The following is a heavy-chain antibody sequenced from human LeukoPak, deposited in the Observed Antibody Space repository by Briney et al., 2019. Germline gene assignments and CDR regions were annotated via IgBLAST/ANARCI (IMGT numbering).Heavy chain of an antibody. CDR3: AKSWYYYGSGRLTAFDY. Sequence: GGSLRLSCAASGFTFSSYAMHWVRQAPGKGLEWVAVISYDGSNKYYADSVKGRFTISRDNSKNTLYLQMNSLRAEDTAVYYCAKSWYYYGSGRLTAFDYWGQGTLVTVSS. CDR1: GFTFSSYA. CDR2: ISYDGSNK. J-gene: IGHJ4*02. V-gene: IGHV3-30*18. D-gene: IGHD3-10*01.